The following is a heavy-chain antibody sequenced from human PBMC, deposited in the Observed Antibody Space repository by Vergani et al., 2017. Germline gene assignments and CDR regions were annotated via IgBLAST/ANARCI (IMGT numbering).Heavy chain of an antibody. CDR1: GGSISSGGYY. J-gene: IGHJ4*02. CDR3: ARGGILTGYYKN. V-gene: IGHV4-31*03. Sequence: QVQLQESGPGLVKPSQTLSLTCTVSGGSISSGGYYWSWIRRHPGKGLEWIGYIYYSGSTYYNPSLKSRVTISVDTSKNQFSLKLSSVTAADTAVYYCARGGILTGYYKNWGQGTLVTVSS. CDR2: IYYSGST. D-gene: IGHD3-9*01.